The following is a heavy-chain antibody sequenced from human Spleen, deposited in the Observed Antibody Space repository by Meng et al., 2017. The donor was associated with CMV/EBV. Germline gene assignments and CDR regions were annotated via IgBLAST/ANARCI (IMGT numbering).Heavy chain of an antibody. J-gene: IGHJ4*02. CDR3: TTGHFDY. Sequence: GESLKISCAASGFTFSDYYMTWIRQAPGRGLEWVSYISAGGSTIFQAASVKGRFTISRDTSKNTLYLQMNSLRAEDTAVYYCTTGHFDYWGRGMLVTVSS. V-gene: IGHV3-11*01. CDR2: ISAGGSTI. CDR1: GFTFSDYY.